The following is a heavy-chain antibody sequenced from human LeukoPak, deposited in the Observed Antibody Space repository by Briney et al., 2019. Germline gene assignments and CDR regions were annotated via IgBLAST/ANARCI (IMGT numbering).Heavy chain of an antibody. CDR3: ATSDSNGLSLFDY. CDR1: GFTSSDHY. J-gene: IGHJ4*02. CDR2: IRNEVNSYTT. Sequence: PGGSLRLSCVVSGFTSSDHYIDWARQAPGKGLEWVGRIRNEVNSYTTEYAASVKDRFTISRDDSKNPVWLQMNSLKTEDSAVYYCATSDSNGLSLFDYWGQGTLVTVSS. V-gene: IGHV3-72*01. D-gene: IGHD6-25*01.